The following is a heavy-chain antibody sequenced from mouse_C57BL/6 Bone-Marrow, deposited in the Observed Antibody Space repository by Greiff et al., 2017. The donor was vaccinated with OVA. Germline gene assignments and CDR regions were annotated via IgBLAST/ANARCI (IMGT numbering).Heavy chain of an antibody. D-gene: IGHD1-1*02. V-gene: IGHV7-3*01. CDR2: IRNKANGYTT. J-gene: IGHJ1*03. CDR3: ARYGGGSYWYFDV. CDR1: GFTFTDYY. Sequence: EVMLVESGGGLVQPGGSLSLSCAASGFTFTDYYMSWVRQPPGKALEWLGFIRNKANGYTTEYSASVKGRFTISRDNSQSILYLQMNALRAEDSATDYCARYGGGSYWYFDVWGTGTTVTVSS.